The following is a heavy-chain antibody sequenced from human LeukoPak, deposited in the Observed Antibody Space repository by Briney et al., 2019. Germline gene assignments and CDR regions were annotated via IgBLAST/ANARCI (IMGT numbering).Heavy chain of an antibody. V-gene: IGHV3-30*18. J-gene: IGHJ3*02. CDR1: GFTFSSYG. D-gene: IGHD4-17*01. Sequence: GGSLRLSCAASGFTFSSYGMHWVRQAPGKGLEWAAVISYDGSNKYYADSVKGRFTISRDNSKNTLYLQMNSLRAEDTAVYYCAKFSPHPYGDYVYDAFDIWGQGTMVTVSS. CDR2: ISYDGSNK. CDR3: AKFSPHPYGDYVYDAFDI.